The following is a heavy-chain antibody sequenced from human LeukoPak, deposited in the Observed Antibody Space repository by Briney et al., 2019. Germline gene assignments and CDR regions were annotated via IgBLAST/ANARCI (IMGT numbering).Heavy chain of an antibody. CDR3: ARHPDYGGNDNWFDP. V-gene: IGHV4-34*01. CDR1: GGSFSGYY. D-gene: IGHD4-23*01. J-gene: IGHJ5*02. CDR2: INHSGST. Sequence: KPSETLSLTCAVYGGSFSGYYWSWIRQPPGKGLEWIGEINHSGSTNYNPSLKSRVTISVDTSKKQFSLKLSSVTAADTAVYYCARHPDYGGNDNWFDPWGQGTLVTVSS.